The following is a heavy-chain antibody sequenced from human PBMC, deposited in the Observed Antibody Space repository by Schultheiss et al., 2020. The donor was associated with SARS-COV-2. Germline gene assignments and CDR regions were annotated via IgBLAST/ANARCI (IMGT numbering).Heavy chain of an antibody. CDR3: ARGRGIAAPLDV. CDR1: AFTFSTYS. V-gene: IGHV3-74*01. J-gene: IGHJ6*02. Sequence: GGSLRLSCAASAFTFSTYSMNWVRQAPGKGLEWVSRINSDGTTTTYADSVKGRLTISRDNAKNTLYLQMNSLRAEDTALYYCARGRGIAAPLDVWGQGTKVTVSS. CDR2: INSDGTTT. D-gene: IGHD6-6*01.